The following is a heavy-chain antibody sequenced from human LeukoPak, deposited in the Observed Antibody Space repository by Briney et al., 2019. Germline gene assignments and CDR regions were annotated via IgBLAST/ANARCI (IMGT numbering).Heavy chain of an antibody. Sequence: PSETLSLTCDVSGGSVTSTNWWTWVRQPPGKGLEWIGEVHLDGRTNYNPSLKSRLIMSVDLPENHISLKLTSVTAADTAVYYCARDYYDSSGYYFYFDYWGQGTLVTVSS. CDR3: ARDYYDSSGYYFYFDY. D-gene: IGHD3-22*01. CDR1: GGSVTSTNW. CDR2: VHLDGRT. V-gene: IGHV4-4*02. J-gene: IGHJ4*02.